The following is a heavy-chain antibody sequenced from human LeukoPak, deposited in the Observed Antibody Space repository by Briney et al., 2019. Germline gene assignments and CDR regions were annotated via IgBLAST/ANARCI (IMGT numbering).Heavy chain of an antibody. Sequence: GGSLRLSCAASGFTFSSYWMSWVRQAPGMGLEWVANIKQDGSEKYYVDSVKGRFTISRDNSKNTLSLQMNSLRAEDTAVYYCAKDCNAVTRSYFDYWGQGTLVTVSS. CDR3: AKDCNAVTRSYFDY. D-gene: IGHD4-17*01. V-gene: IGHV3-7*03. J-gene: IGHJ4*02. CDR1: GFTFSSYW. CDR2: IKQDGSEK.